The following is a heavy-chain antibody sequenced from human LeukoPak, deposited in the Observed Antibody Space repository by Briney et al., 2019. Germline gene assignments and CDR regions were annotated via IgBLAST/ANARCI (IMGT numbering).Heavy chain of an antibody. V-gene: IGHV4-39*01. D-gene: IGHD3-10*01. CDR2: IYYSGGT. CDR3: ARLSTVTMVRGVIKPDNLFDP. Sequence: SETLSLTCTLSGGSISSSSYYWGWIRQPPGKGLEWIGSIYYSGGTYYNPSLKSRVTISVDTSKNQFSLKLSSVTAADTAVYYCARLSTVTMVRGVIKPDNLFDPWGQGTLVTVSS. J-gene: IGHJ5*02. CDR1: GGSISSSSYY.